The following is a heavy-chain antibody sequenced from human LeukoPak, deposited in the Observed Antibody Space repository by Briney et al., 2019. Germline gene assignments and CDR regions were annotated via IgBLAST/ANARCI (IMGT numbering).Heavy chain of an antibody. CDR2: IKQDGSEK. V-gene: IGHV3-7*03. Sequence: GGSLRLSCAASGFTFSSYWMSWVRQAPGKGLEWVANIKQDGSEKYYVDSVKGRFTISRDNAKNSLYLQVNSLRAEDTAVYYCARGQRGAYYYGMDVRGQGTTVTVSS. CDR1: GFTFSSYW. J-gene: IGHJ6*02. CDR3: ARGQRGAYYYGMDV. D-gene: IGHD5-18*01.